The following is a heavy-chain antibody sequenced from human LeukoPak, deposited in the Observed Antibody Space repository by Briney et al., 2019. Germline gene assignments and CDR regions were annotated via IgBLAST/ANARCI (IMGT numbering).Heavy chain of an antibody. J-gene: IGHJ4*02. CDR2: IYSGGST. D-gene: IGHD1-14*01. V-gene: IGHV3-66*02. CDR1: GFTVSSNY. CDR3: ARDGWNHPCGY. Sequence: PGGSLRLSCAASGFTVSSNYMSWVRRAPGKGLEWVSVIYSGGSTYYADSVKGRFTISRDNSKNTLYLQMNSLRAEDTAVYYCARDGWNHPCGYWGQGTLVTVSS.